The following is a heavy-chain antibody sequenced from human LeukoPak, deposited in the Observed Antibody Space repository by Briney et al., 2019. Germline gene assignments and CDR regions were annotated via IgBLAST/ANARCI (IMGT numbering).Heavy chain of an antibody. J-gene: IGHJ4*02. D-gene: IGHD4-17*01. CDR3: ARMTTVTTYDY. CDR2: ISYDGSNK. Sequence: GGSLRLSCAASGFTFSSYAMHWVRQAPAKGLEWVAVISYDGSNKYYADSVKGRFTISRDNSKNTLYLQMNSLRAEDTAVYYCARMTTVTTYDYWGQGTLVTVSS. CDR1: GFTFSSYA. V-gene: IGHV3-30-3*01.